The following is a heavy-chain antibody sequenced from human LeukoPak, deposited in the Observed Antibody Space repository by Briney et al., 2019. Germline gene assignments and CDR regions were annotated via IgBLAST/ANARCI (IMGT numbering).Heavy chain of an antibody. CDR3: AKDRSYYDGSGYPLDY. D-gene: IGHD3-22*01. Sequence: GGSLRLPCAASGFTFSGYAMSWVRQAPGRGLEWVSVISGSGGTTDYADSVKGRFTISRDNSRNTLYLQMNSLRADDTAVYTCAKDRSYYDGSGYPLDYWGQGTLVTVSS. V-gene: IGHV3-23*01. J-gene: IGHJ4*02. CDR2: ISGSGGTT. CDR1: GFTFSGYA.